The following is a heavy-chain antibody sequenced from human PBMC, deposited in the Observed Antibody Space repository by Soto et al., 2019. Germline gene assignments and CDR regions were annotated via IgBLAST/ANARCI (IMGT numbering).Heavy chain of an antibody. J-gene: IGHJ3*02. CDR1: GFTFSSYA. Sequence: GGSLRLSCAASGFTFSSYAMSWVRQTPGRGLEWVSGVLGGGGSTFYADSVKGRFTISRDDSKNTLYVQMNSLRAEDTAIYYCARKGPPRDAFDIWGQGTMVTVSS. V-gene: IGHV3-23*01. CDR3: ARKGPPRDAFDI. CDR2: VLGGGGST.